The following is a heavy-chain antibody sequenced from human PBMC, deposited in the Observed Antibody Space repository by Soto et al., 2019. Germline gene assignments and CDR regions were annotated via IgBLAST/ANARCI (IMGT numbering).Heavy chain of an antibody. CDR1: GFTFTSYG. CDR2: IWNDGSNK. J-gene: IGHJ6*03. Sequence: HPGGSLRLSCAASGFTFTSYGMHWVRQAPGKGPEWVAVIWNDGSNKLYADFVKGQVTISADKSISTAYLQWSSLKASDTAMYYCARQAPFGVAIYYYYYMDVWGKGTTVTVSS. D-gene: IGHD3-3*01. V-gene: IGHV3-33*01. CDR3: ARQAPFGVAIYYYYYMDV.